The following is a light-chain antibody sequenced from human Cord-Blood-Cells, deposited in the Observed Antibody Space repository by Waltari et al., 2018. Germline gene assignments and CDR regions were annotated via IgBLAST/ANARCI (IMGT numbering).Light chain of an antibody. CDR1: QSVLYSSNNKNY. J-gene: IGKJ4*01. CDR2: WAS. V-gene: IGKV4-1*01. Sequence: DIVMTQSPDSLAVSLGERATINCKSSQSVLYSSNNKNYLAWYQQKPGPPPKLLIYWASTRESGVPDRFSGSGSGTDFTLTISSLQAEDVAVYYCQQYYSTPLTFGGWTKVEIK. CDR3: QQYYSTPLT.